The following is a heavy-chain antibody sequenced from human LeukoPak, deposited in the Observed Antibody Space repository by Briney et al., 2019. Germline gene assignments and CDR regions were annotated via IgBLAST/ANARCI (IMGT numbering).Heavy chain of an antibody. CDR2: ISSSSSYI. D-gene: IGHD2-2*01. CDR1: GFTFSSYS. CDR3: ARDTPKGYQLLLGWFDP. Sequence: GGSLRLSCAASGFTFSSYSMNWVRQAPGKGLEWVSSISSSSSYIYYADSVKGRFTISRDNAKNSLYLQMNSLRAEDTAVYYCARDTPKGYQLLLGWFDPWGQGTLVTVSS. V-gene: IGHV3-21*01. J-gene: IGHJ5*02.